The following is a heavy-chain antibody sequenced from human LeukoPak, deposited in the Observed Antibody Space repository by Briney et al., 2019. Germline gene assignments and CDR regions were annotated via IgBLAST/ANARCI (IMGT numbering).Heavy chain of an antibody. CDR1: GGSISSGGYY. Sequence: PSQTLSLTCTVSGGSISSGGYYWSWIRQPPGKGLEWIGYIYHSGSTYYNPSLKSRVTISVDRSKNQFSLKLSSVTAADTAVYYCASGEGSGPYSGNWFDPWGQGTLVTVSS. V-gene: IGHV4-30-2*01. D-gene: IGHD3-10*01. CDR2: IYHSGST. CDR3: ASGEGSGPYSGNWFDP. J-gene: IGHJ5*02.